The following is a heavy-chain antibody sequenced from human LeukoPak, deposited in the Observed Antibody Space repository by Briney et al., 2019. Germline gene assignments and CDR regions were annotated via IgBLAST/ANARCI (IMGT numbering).Heavy chain of an antibody. Sequence: GGSLRLSCAASGFTFSSYAMHWVRQAPGKGLEWVAVISYDGSNKYYADSVKGRFTISRDNSKNTLYLQMNSLRAEDTAVYYCARARPPGYSYGYEPDYWGQGTLVTVSS. J-gene: IGHJ4*02. CDR3: ARARPPGYSYGYEPDY. V-gene: IGHV3-30-3*01. D-gene: IGHD5-18*01. CDR1: GFTFSSYA. CDR2: ISYDGSNK.